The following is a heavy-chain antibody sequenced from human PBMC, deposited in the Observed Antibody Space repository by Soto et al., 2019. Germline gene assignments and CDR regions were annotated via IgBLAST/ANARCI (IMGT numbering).Heavy chain of an antibody. J-gene: IGHJ4*02. Sequence: GESLKISCTGSGYSFTGYWIGWVRQMPGKGLEWMGITYPGDSDTRYSPSFQGRVAISADKSINTAYLQWSSLKASDTAMYYCVVRQKLPWVNYWGQGTLVTVSS. CDR3: VVRQKLPWVNY. CDR1: GYSFTGYW. V-gene: IGHV5-51*01. CDR2: TYPGDSDT. D-gene: IGHD1-26*01.